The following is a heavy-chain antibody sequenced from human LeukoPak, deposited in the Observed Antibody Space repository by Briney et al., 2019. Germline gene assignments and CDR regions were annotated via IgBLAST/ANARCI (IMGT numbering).Heavy chain of an antibody. D-gene: IGHD2-2*03. CDR1: GYNFPTYW. V-gene: IGHV5-51*01. CDR3: ARPPSRGYSSSFEY. CDR2: IYPDESNI. Sequence: GESLKISCKGSGYNFPTYWIAWVRQMPGKGLEWMGIIYPDESNIRYSPSFQGQVTISADKSISTAYLRWSSLKASDTAMYYCARPPSRGYSSSFEYWGQGTLVTVSS. J-gene: IGHJ4*02.